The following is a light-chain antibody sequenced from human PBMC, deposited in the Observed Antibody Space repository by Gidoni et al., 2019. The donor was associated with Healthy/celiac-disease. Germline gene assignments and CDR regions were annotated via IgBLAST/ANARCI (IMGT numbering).Light chain of an antibody. Sequence: DIVMTQSPDSLAVSLGERATINCKSSQSVLYSSNNKNYLAWYQQKPGQPPKLLIYWASTRESGVPDRFSGSGSGTDFTLTISSLQAEDVAVYYCQQYYSTPFXXXTKLEIK. J-gene: IGKJ2*01. CDR3: QQYYSTP. V-gene: IGKV4-1*01. CDR2: WAS. CDR1: QSVLYSSNNKNY.